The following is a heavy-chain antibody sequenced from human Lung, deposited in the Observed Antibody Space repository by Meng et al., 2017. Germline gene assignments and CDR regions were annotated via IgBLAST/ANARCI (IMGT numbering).Heavy chain of an antibody. CDR1: GYTFTRHW. CDR3: TRDHSTADVTVWWFDP. V-gene: IGHV1-46*01. Sequence: QVQLVQSGAEVKNPGASVKVSGKASGYTFTRHWMHWVRQAPGQGLEWMGIINPSDGYTMYEQKFQDRITITGDTSTGTVYMELSGLRSEDTAVYYCTRDHSTADVTVWWFDPWGQGTLVTVSS. CDR2: INPSDGYT. J-gene: IGHJ5*02. D-gene: IGHD4-17*01.